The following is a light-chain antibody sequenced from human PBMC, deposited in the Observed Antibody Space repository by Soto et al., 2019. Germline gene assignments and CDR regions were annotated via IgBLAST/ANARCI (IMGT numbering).Light chain of an antibody. CDR1: QSISSW. CDR2: DAS. Sequence: IQMTKSPSTLSASVGDRVTITCRASQSISSWLAWYQQKPGKAPKLLIYDASSLESGVPSRFSGSGSGTEFTLTISSLQPDDFATYYCQQYNRPWTFGQGTKVDI. CDR3: QQYNRPWT. V-gene: IGKV1-5*01. J-gene: IGKJ1*01.